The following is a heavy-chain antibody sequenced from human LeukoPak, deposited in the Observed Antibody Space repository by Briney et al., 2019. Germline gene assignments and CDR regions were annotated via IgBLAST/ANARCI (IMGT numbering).Heavy chain of an antibody. CDR1: GFLFSNFW. D-gene: IGHD5-18*01. Sequence: GGSLRLSCVASGFLFSNFWMTWVRQAPGKGLEWVANMKQDGSETPDADCVKGRFSSPRDNAKTSLYLKTNSLRVEHTAVYYCVRGPPTIMVTEWGQGTLVTVSS. CDR2: MKQDGSET. J-gene: IGHJ4*02. CDR3: VRGPPTIMVTE. V-gene: IGHV3-7*03.